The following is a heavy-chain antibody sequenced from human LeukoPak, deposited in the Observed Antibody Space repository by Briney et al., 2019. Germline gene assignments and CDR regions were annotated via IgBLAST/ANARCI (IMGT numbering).Heavy chain of an antibody. V-gene: IGHV3-30-3*01. J-gene: IGHJ4*02. CDR3: ARDRIAVAGTPGDY. CDR1: GFTFSSYA. CDR2: ISYDGSNK. Sequence: GGSLRLSCAASGFTFSSYAMHWVRRAPGKGPKWVAVISYDGSNKYYADSVKGRFTISRDNSKNTLYLQMNSLRAEDTAVYYCARDRIAVAGTPGDYWGQGTLVTVS. D-gene: IGHD6-19*01.